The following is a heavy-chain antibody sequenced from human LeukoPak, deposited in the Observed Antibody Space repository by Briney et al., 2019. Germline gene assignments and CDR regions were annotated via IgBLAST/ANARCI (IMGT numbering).Heavy chain of an antibody. V-gene: IGHV3-33*06. CDR3: AKGRRFLEWLADY. D-gene: IGHD3-3*01. CDR1: GFTFSSYG. Sequence: GSSLRLSCAASGFTFSSYGMHWVRQAPGKGLERVAVIWYDGSNKYYADSVKGRFTISRDNSKNTLYLQMNSLRAEDTAVYYCAKGRRFLEWLADYWGQGTLVTVSS. CDR2: IWYDGSNK. J-gene: IGHJ4*02.